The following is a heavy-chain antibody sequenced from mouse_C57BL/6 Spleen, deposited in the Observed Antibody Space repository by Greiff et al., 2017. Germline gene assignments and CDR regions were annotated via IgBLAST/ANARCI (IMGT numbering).Heavy chain of an antibody. V-gene: IGHV14-4*01. CDR3: TAIYYDDYVDY. CDR1: GFNIKDDY. J-gene: IGHJ2*01. Sequence: VQLQQSGAELVRPGASVKLSCTASGFNIKDDYMHWVKQRPEQGLEWIGWIDPETGDTEYASKFQGKATITADTSSNTAYLQLSSLTSEDTAVYYCTAIYYDDYVDYWGKGTTLTVSS. CDR2: IDPETGDT. D-gene: IGHD2-4*01.